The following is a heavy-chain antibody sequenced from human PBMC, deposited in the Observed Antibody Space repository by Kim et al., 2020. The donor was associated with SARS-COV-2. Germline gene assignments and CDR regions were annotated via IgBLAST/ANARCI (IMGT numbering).Heavy chain of an antibody. CDR1: GFTFSSYA. CDR3: AKDLWLSGSYEYYYYYGMDV. V-gene: IGHV3-23*01. CDR2: ISGSGGST. D-gene: IGHD1-26*01. Sequence: GGSLRLSCAASGFTFSSYAMSWVRQAPGKGLEWVSAISGSGGSTYYADSVKGRFTISRDNSKNTLYLQMNSLRAEDTAVYYCAKDLWLSGSYEYYYYYGMDVWGQGTTVTVSS. J-gene: IGHJ6*02.